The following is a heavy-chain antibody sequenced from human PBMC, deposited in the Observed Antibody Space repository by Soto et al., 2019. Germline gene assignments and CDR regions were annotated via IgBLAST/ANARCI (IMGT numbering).Heavy chain of an antibody. CDR2: NSWNSGSR. J-gene: IGHJ5*01. V-gene: IGHV3-9*03. D-gene: IGHD2-8*01. CDR1: GFTFGDYA. Sequence: EVQLVESGGGLVQPGRSLRLSCAASGFTFGDYAMHWVRQTQGKGLEWVSANSWNSGSRAYADSVKGRFSISRDNAKNSLYLQMNNLRPEDMALYYCTKDPYQLMVYTFDFWGQGTQVTVSS. CDR3: TKDPYQLMVYTFDF.